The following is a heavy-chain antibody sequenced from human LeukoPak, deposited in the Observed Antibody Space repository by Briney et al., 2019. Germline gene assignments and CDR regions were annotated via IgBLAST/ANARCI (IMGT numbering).Heavy chain of an antibody. J-gene: IGHJ4*02. CDR1: GYRFTDYW. CDR3: ARGRMITFGGVIVPTYFDY. Sequence: GESLQISCKGSGYRFTDYWIGWVRQMPGKGLEWMGIIYPGDSDTRYSPSFQGQVTISADKSISTAYLQWSSLKASDTAMYYCARGRMITFGGVIVPTYFDYWGQGTLVTVSS. CDR2: IYPGDSDT. V-gene: IGHV5-51*01. D-gene: IGHD3-16*02.